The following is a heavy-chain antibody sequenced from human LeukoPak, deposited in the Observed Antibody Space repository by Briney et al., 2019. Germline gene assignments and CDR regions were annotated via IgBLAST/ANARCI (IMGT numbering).Heavy chain of an antibody. CDR2: IYSGGST. CDR3: ARDSTSRDYYYYYMDV. J-gene: IGHJ6*03. CDR1: GFTVSSNY. V-gene: IGHV3-66*02. Sequence: GGSLRLSCAASGFTVSSNYMNWVRQAPGKGLEWVSVIYSGGSTYYADSVKGRFTISRDNSKNTLYLQMNSLRAEDTAVYYCARDSTSRDYYYYYMDVWGKGTTVTVSS.